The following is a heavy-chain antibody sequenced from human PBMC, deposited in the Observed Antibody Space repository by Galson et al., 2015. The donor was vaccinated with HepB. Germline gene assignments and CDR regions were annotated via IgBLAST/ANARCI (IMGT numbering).Heavy chain of an antibody. V-gene: IGHV4-39*07. J-gene: IGHJ4*02. CDR3: ARDSRYCSSTSCYGDFDY. D-gene: IGHD2-2*01. Sequence: ETLSLTCTVSGGSISSSSYYWGWIRQPPGKGLEWIGSIYYSGSTYYNPSLKSRVTISVDTSKNQFSLKLSSVTAADTAVYYCARDSRYCSSTSCYGDFDYWGQGTLVTVSS. CDR1: GGSISSSSYY. CDR2: IYYSGST.